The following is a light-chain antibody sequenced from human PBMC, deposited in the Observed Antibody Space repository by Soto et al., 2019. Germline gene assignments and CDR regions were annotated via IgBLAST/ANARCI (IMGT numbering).Light chain of an antibody. V-gene: IGKV3-15*01. Sequence: EIVMTQSPATLSDSPGERATLACRASQSVNSNLAWYQQKPGQAPRLLIYGASTRATGIPARFSGSGSGTEFTLTISSLQSEDFAAYYCQQYNNWPPWKFGQGTKV. CDR1: QSVNSN. CDR3: QQYNNWPPWK. CDR2: GAS. J-gene: IGKJ1*01.